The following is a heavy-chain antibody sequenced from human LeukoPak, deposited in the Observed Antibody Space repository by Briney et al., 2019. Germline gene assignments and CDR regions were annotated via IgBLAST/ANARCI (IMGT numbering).Heavy chain of an antibody. CDR1: GFTFSSYA. D-gene: IGHD4-23*01. J-gene: IGHJ4*02. V-gene: IGHV3-7*01. Sequence: GGSLRLSCAASGFTFSSYAMSWVRQAPGKGLEWVANIKQDGSEKYYVDSVKGRFTISRDNAKNSLYLQMNSLRAEDTAVYYCARDGNSAFDDWGQGTLVTVSS. CDR3: ARDGNSAFDD. CDR2: IKQDGSEK.